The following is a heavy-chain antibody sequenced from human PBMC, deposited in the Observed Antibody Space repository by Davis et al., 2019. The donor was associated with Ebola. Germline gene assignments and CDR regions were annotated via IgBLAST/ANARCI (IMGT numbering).Heavy chain of an antibody. CDR1: GYTLISYG. D-gene: IGHD6-13*01. Sequence: ASVKVSCKASGYTLISYGISWVRQAPGQGLEWMGWISAYNGNTNYAQKLQGRVTMTTDTSTSTAYMELRSLRSDDTAVYYCARDGPYSSSWYFDYWGQGTLVTVSS. J-gene: IGHJ4*02. V-gene: IGHV1-18*01. CDR3: ARDGPYSSSWYFDY. CDR2: ISAYNGNT.